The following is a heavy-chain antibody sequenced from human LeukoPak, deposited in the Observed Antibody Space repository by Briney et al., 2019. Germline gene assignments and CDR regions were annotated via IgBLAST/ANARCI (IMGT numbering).Heavy chain of an antibody. CDR3: ARLGYCTNGVCPYYYYCYMDV. V-gene: IGHV3-74*01. J-gene: IGHJ6*03. CDR1: GFTFSSYA. Sequence: GGSLRLSCAASGFTFSSYAMHWVRQAPGKGLVWVSRINTDGSSTSYADSVKGRFTISRDNAKNTLYLQMNSLRAEDTAVYYCARLGYCTNGVCPYYYYCYMDVWGKGTTVTVSS. CDR2: INTDGSST. D-gene: IGHD2-8*01.